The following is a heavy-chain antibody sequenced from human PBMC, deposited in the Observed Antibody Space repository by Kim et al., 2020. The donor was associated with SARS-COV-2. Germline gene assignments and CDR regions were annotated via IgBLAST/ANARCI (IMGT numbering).Heavy chain of an antibody. D-gene: IGHD6-19*01. V-gene: IGHV3-49*02. J-gene: IGHJ4*02. CDR3: TRDSSGWLGSDY. Sequence: YAASMKGRFNSSRDDSKGIAYLKMNSLKTEDTAVYYCTRDSSGWLGSDYWGQGTLVTVSS.